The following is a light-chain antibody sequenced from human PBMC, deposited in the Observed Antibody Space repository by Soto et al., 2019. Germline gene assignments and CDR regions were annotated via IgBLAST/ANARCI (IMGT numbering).Light chain of an antibody. Sequence: FTQSPSTLSLYTGETATLSRRARQSVSSNLAWYQQKGGQAPRLLIYGASSRATGIPDRFSGSGSGTDFTLTISRLEPEDFAVYYCQQYGSSPRTFCQGTMVDI. J-gene: IGKJ1*01. CDR1: QSVSSN. CDR3: QQYGSSPRT. CDR2: GAS. V-gene: IGKV3-20*01.